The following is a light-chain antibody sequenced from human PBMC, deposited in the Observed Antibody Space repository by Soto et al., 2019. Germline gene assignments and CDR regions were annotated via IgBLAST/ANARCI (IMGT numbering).Light chain of an antibody. CDR3: QQYSSSALT. J-gene: IGKJ4*01. V-gene: IGKV3-20*01. CDR2: GTS. Sequence: IVLTQSPGTLSLSPGERATLSCRASQSVSSGYLVWYQQRPGQPPRLLIYGTSNRAAGIPDRFSGSGSGTDFTLTIYRLEPEDSAVYYCQQYSSSALTFGGGTKV. CDR1: QSVSSGY.